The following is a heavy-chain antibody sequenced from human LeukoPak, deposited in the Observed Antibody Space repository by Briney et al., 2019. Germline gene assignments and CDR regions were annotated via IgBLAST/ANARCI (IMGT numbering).Heavy chain of an antibody. CDR2: INHSGST. V-gene: IGHV4-34*01. D-gene: IGHD5-18*01. J-gene: IGHJ6*03. Sequence: SETLSRTAAVYGGSCSGYYWRWIRQPPGKGREWIGEINHSGSTNYNPSLKSRVTISVDTSKNQLSLQLSSVTAADTAVYYCARVRGYGYYYYYYMDVWGKGTTVTVSS. CDR3: ARVRGYGYYYYYYMDV. CDR1: GGSCSGYY.